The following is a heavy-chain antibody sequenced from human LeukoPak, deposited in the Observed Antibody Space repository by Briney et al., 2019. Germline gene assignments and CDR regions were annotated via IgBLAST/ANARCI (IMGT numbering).Heavy chain of an antibody. D-gene: IGHD3-10*01. CDR3: ARDKRYYGSGSTNYYYYYGMDV. J-gene: IGHJ6*02. CDR1: GGSISSGGYY. Sequence: PSQTLSLTCTVSGGSISSGGYYWSWIRQHPGKGLGWIGYIYYSGSTYYNPSLKSRVTISVDTSKNQFSLKLSSVTAADTAVYYCARDKRYYGSGSTNYYYYYGMDVWGQGTTVTVSS. CDR2: IYYSGST. V-gene: IGHV4-31*03.